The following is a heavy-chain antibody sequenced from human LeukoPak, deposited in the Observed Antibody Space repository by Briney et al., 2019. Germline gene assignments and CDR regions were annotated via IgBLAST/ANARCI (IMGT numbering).Heavy chain of an antibody. Sequence: PGASLRLSCAASGFTFSNYAMSWVRQAPGKGLEWVSATTGSGGNTYYADSVKGRFTISRDNSKNTVFLQMNSLRAEDTAVYYCAKWGDYDLLTGYYVSDYWGQGTRVTVSS. CDR3: AKWGDYDLLTGYYVSDY. J-gene: IGHJ4*02. CDR1: GFTFSNYA. CDR2: TTGSGGNT. D-gene: IGHD3-9*01. V-gene: IGHV3-23*01.